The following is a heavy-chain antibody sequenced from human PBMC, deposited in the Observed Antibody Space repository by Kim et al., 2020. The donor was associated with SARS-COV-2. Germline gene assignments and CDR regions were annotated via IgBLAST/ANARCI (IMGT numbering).Heavy chain of an antibody. Sequence: GESLKISCKGSGYSFTSYWISWVRQMPGKGPEWMGRIDPSDSYTNYSPSFQGHVTISADKSISTAYLQWSSLKASDTAMYYCARQRVGSTTVFISYYYGMDVWGQGTTVTVSS. D-gene: IGHD4-4*01. V-gene: IGHV5-10-1*01. CDR1: GYSFTSYW. CDR2: IDPSDSYT. CDR3: ARQRVGSTTVFISYYYGMDV. J-gene: IGHJ6*02.